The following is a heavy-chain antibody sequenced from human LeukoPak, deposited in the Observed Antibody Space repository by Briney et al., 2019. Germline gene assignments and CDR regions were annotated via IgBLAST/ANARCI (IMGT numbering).Heavy chain of an antibody. CDR2: IYYSGST. J-gene: IGHJ4*02. V-gene: IGHV4-31*03. D-gene: IGHD4-11*01. CDR3: ARDYSNYVVRY. Sequence: SETLSLTCTVSGGSISSGGYYWSWIRQHPGKGLEWIGYIYYSGSTYYNPSLKSRVTISVDTPKNQFSLKLSSVTAADTAVYYCARDYSNYVVRYWGQGTLVTVSS. CDR1: GGSISSGGYY.